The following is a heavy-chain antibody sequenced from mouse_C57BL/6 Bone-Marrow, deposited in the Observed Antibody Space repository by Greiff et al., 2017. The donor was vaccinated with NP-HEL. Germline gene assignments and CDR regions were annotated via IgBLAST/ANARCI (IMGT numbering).Heavy chain of an antibody. D-gene: IGHD1-1*01. J-gene: IGHJ2*01. V-gene: IGHV1-55*01. CDR1: GYTFTSYW. CDR2: LYPGSGST. CDR3: ARSDYGSRGDYFDY. Sequence: QVQLQQPGAELVKPGASVKMSCKASGYTFTSYWITWVKQRPGQGLEWIGDLYPGSGSTNYNEKFKSKATLTVDTSSSTAYMQLSSLTSEDSAVYYCARSDYGSRGDYFDYWGQGTTLTVSS.